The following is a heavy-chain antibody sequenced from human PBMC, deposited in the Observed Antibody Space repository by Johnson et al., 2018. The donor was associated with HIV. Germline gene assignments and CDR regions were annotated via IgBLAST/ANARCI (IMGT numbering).Heavy chain of an antibody. CDR3: AREAYYARAFDL. V-gene: IGHV3-20*04. J-gene: IGHJ3*01. D-gene: IGHD3-3*01. CDR1: GFTFDDYG. CDR2: INWNGGST. Sequence: VQLVESGGGVVRPGGSLRLSCAASGFTFDDYGMSWVRQVPGKGLEWVSGINWNGGSTGYADSLKGRFAISRDNSRNTLDLRMDSLRVEDTAVYYCAREAYYARAFDLWGQGTMVTVSS.